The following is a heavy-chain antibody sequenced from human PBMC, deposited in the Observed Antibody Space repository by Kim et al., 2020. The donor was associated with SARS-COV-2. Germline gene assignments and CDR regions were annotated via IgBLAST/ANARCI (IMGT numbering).Heavy chain of an antibody. V-gene: IGHV3-15*01. D-gene: IGHD5-18*01. Sequence: RFTISRDDSKNTLYLQMNSLKTEETAVYYCTTGSVDTAMVKAPKEFLFDYWGQGTLVTVSS. CDR3: TTGSVDTAMVKAPKEFLFDY. J-gene: IGHJ4*02.